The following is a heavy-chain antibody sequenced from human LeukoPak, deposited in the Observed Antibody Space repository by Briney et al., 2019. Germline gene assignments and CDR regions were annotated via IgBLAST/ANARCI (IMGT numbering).Heavy chain of an antibody. Sequence: GGSLRLSCAASGFTFSSYSMNWVREAPGKGLEWVSSISSDSYYIYYADSVRGRFTISRDNAKKSLYLQMNSLRAEDTAVYYCFCGSRFVYHFDYWGQGTLVTVSS. V-gene: IGHV3-21*01. CDR2: ISSDSYYI. CDR3: FCGSRFVYHFDY. CDR1: GFTFSSYS. D-gene: IGHD2-21*01. J-gene: IGHJ4*02.